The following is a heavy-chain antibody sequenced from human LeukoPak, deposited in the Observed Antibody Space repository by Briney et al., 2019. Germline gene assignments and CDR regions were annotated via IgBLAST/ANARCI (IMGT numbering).Heavy chain of an antibody. CDR3: ARYLYSSSWYVIFDYFDY. D-gene: IGHD6-13*01. CDR2: INHSGST. Sequence: SETLSLTCAVYGGSFSGYYWSWIRQPPGKGLEWIGEINHSGSTNYNPSLKSRVTISVDTSKNQISLKLSSVTAADTAVYYCARYLYSSSWYVIFDYFDYWGQGTLVTVSS. J-gene: IGHJ4*02. CDR1: GGSFSGYY. V-gene: IGHV4-34*01.